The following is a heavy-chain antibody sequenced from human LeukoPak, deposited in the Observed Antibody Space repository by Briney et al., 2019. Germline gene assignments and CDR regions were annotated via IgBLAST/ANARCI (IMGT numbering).Heavy chain of an antibody. D-gene: IGHD6-13*01. V-gene: IGHV3-11*01. CDR2: ISYTGRST. CDR3: ARQGKGSSSTYYIDN. CDR1: GFNFSDYY. J-gene: IGHJ4*02. Sequence: GGSLRLSCAASGFNFSDYYMSWMRQTPGKGLEWSSYISYTGRSTYYAGSVKGRFSISRDNTKTSVFLQMNSLRAEDTAVYYCARQGKGSSSTYYIDNWGRGTLVTVSS.